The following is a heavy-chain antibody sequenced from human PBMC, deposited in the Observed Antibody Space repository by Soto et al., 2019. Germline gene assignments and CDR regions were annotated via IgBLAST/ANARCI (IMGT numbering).Heavy chain of an antibody. J-gene: IGHJ4*02. CDR3: ARDTIYFDY. D-gene: IGHD3-3*01. CDR1: GFTFSSYS. Sequence: GGSLRLSCAASGFTFSSYSMNWVRQAPGKGLEWVSYISSSSSTIYYADSVKGRFTISRDNAKNSLYLQMNSLRAEDTAVYYCARDTIYFDYWGQGTLVTVSS. V-gene: IGHV3-48*01. CDR2: ISSSSSTI.